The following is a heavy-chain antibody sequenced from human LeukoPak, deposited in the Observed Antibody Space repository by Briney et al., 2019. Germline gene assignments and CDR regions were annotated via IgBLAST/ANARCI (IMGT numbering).Heavy chain of an antibody. CDR3: ARGYDSSGYDYFDY. CDR1: GYTFTSYG. V-gene: IGHV1-18*01. J-gene: IGHJ4*02. D-gene: IGHD3-22*01. CDR2: ISAYNGNT. Sequence: ASVKVSCKASGYTFTSYGISWVRQAPGQGREWMGWISAYNGNTNYAQKLQGRVTMTTDTSTSTAYMELRSLRSDDTAVYYCARGYDSSGYDYFDYWGQGTLVTVSS.